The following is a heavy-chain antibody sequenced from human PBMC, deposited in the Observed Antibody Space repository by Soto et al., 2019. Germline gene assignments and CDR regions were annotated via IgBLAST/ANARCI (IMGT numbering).Heavy chain of an antibody. Sequence: SETLSLTCPVSGGSVTRVGYYWAWIRQHPGKGLEFIGHLYYSGTTYYNPSLRSRVTISEDTSKNHFSLQLTSVTAADTAVYYCARILDFWSGHGVFDIWGQGTMVTVSS. CDR3: ARILDFWSGHGVFDI. J-gene: IGHJ3*02. D-gene: IGHD3-3*01. V-gene: IGHV4-31*03. CDR2: LYYSGTT. CDR1: GGSVTRVGYY.